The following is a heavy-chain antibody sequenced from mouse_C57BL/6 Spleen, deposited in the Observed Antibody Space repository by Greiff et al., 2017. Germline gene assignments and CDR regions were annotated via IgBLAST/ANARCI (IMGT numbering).Heavy chain of an antibody. V-gene: IGHV3-6*01. CDR1: GYSITSGYY. CDR2: ISYDGSN. J-gene: IGHJ2*01. Sequence: EVQLVESGPGLVKPSQSLSLTCSVTGYSITSGYYWNWIRQFPGNKLEWMGYISYDGSNNYNPSLKNRISITRDTSKNQFFLKLNSVTTEDTATYYCARVYDGSYYFDYWGQGTTLTVSS. CDR3: ARVYDGSYYFDY. D-gene: IGHD2-3*01.